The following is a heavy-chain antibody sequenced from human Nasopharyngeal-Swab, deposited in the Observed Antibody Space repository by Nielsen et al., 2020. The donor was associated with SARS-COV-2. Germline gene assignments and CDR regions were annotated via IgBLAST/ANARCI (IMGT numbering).Heavy chain of an antibody. CDR1: GFTFSDYY. Sequence: GASLKISCAASGFTFSDYYMSWIRQAPGKGLEWVSYISSSGSTIYYADSVEGRFTISRDNAKNSLYLQMNSLRAEDTAVYYCASSQAYNWNDSDAFDIWGQGTMVTVSS. D-gene: IGHD1-1*01. V-gene: IGHV3-11*04. J-gene: IGHJ3*02. CDR2: ISSSGSTI. CDR3: ASSQAYNWNDSDAFDI.